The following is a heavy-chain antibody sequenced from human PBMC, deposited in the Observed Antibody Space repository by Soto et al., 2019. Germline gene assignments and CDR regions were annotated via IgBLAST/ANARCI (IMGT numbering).Heavy chain of an antibody. J-gene: IGHJ6*02. CDR1: GGTFSSYA. V-gene: IGHV1-69*01. CDR2: IIPISGTA. CDR3: ASSQGSSTSLEIYYYYYYGMDV. D-gene: IGHD2-2*01. Sequence: QVQLVQSGAEVKKPGSSVKVSCKASGGTFSSYAISWVRQAPGQGLEWMGGIIPISGTANYAQKCQGRVTITADESTSTAYMALSSLRSEDTAVYYCASSQGSSTSLEIYYYYYYGMDVWGQGTTVTVSS.